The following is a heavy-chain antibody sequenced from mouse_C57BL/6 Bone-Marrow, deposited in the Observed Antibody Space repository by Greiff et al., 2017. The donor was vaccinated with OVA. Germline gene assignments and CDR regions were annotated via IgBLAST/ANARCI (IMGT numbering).Heavy chain of an antibody. CDR1: GYTFTSYW. Sequence: VQLQQPGAELVMPGASVKLSCKASGYTFTSYWMHWVKQRPGQGLEWIGEIDPSDSYTYYTQKFKGKSTLPVDKTSSSAYLQLSSLTSEDSAVYYCAREVIYYDFSWFADWGQGTLVTVSA. CDR2: IDPSDSYT. D-gene: IGHD2-4*01. J-gene: IGHJ3*01. V-gene: IGHV1-69*01. CDR3: AREVIYYDFSWFAD.